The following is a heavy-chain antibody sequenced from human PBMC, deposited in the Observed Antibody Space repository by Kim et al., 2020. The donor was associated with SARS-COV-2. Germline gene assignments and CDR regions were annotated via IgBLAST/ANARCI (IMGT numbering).Heavy chain of an antibody. D-gene: IGHD5-12*01. Sequence: SETLSLTCAVYGGSFSGYYWSWIRQPPGKGLEWIGEINHSGSTNYNPSLKSRVTISVDTSKNQFSLKLSSVTAADTAVYYCARDPSYRSGYDRYFQHWGQGTLVTVS. J-gene: IGHJ1*01. V-gene: IGHV4-34*01. CDR3: ARDPSYRSGYDRYFQH. CDR2: INHSGST. CDR1: GGSFSGYY.